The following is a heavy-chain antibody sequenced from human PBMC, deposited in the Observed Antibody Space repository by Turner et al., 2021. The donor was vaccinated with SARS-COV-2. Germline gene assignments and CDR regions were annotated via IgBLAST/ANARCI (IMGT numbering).Heavy chain of an antibody. J-gene: IGHJ6*02. V-gene: IGHV1-2*02. CDR2: NNPHSGAT. CDR1: GYTFTDHY. D-gene: IGHD3-3*01. CDR3: AMGRDDLNMEV. Sequence: QVQLVQSGAEVTKPGAYGTVSCKASGYTFTDHYLHWVRQAPGQGLEGMGWNNPHSGATTYAQKCQDSVTLNRDTYISTAYMGLRRLNFNDTAVYSCAMGRDDLNMEVWGQGTTVIVSS.